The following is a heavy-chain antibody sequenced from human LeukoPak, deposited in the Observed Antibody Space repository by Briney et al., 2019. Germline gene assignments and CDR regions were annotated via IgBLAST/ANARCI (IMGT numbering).Heavy chain of an antibody. CDR2: IYYSGST. Sequence: SETLSLTCTVSHGSINSYSWSWIRQPPGKGLEWIGYIYYSGSTNYNPSLKSRVTISVDTSKNQFSLKLYSVTAADTAVYYCARQDSSSWYFYYGMDVWGQGTTVTVSS. CDR3: ARQDSSSWYFYYGMDV. V-gene: IGHV4-59*08. D-gene: IGHD6-13*01. J-gene: IGHJ6*02. CDR1: HGSINSYS.